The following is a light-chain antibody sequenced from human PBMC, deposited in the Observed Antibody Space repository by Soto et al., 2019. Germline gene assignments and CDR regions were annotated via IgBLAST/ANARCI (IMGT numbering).Light chain of an antibody. Sequence: DIEMISSPSTLSTYVGDRVTITCRASQSISSWLAWYQQKPGKAPKLLIYDASSLESGVPSRFSGSGSGTEFTLTISSLQPDDFATYYCQQYNSYLSTFGQGTKV. CDR1: QSISSW. V-gene: IGKV1-5*01. J-gene: IGKJ1*01. CDR3: QQYNSYLST. CDR2: DAS.